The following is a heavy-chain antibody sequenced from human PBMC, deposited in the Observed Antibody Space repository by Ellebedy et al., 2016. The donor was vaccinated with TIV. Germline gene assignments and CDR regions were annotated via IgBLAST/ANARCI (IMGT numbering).Heavy chain of an antibody. V-gene: IGHV3-23*01. CDR3: TRDGGRAYAMDV. CDR1: GFAFSVYT. Sequence: GESLKISXEASGFAFSVYTMSWVRQAPGQGPEWISGSHDSGDIAYYADSVRGRFSISRDNSLYLQMNSLRDEDTAVYYCTRDGGRAYAMDVWGQGTTVIVSS. CDR2: SHDSGDIA. D-gene: IGHD3-16*01. J-gene: IGHJ6*02.